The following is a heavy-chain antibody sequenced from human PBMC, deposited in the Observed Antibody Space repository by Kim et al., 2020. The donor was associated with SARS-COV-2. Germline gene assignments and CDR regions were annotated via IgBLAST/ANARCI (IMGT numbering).Heavy chain of an antibody. CDR2: IWYDGSNK. CDR1: GFTFSSYG. CDR3: AGGDIVVEREFNLGY. J-gene: IGHJ4*02. Sequence: GGSLRLSCAASGFTFSSYGMHWVRQAPGKGLEWVAVIWYDGSNKYYADSVKGRFTISRDNSKNTLYLQMNSLRAEDTAVYYCAGGDIVVEREFNLGYWGQGTLVTVSS. V-gene: IGHV3-33*01. D-gene: IGHD2-2*01.